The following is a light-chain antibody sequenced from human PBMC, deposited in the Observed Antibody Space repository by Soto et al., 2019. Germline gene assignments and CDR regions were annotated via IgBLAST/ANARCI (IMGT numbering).Light chain of an antibody. CDR3: CSYVGRNTYV. Sequence: QSALTQPRSASGSPGQSITISCTGTSSDVGGYNYVSWYQQHPAKAPKLIIFDVSKRPSGVPNRFSGSKSGNTASLTISGLRAEDDADYYCCSYVGRNTYVFGTGTKLTVL. CDR2: DVS. J-gene: IGLJ1*01. V-gene: IGLV2-11*01. CDR1: SSDVGGYNY.